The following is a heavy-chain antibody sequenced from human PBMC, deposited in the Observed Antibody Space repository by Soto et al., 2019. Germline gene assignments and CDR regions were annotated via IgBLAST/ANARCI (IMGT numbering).Heavy chain of an antibody. Sequence: EGSLRLSCAASGFNLGSYWMHWVRQAPGKGLVWVSRINDYGTTINYAESVEGRFTISRDDAKSEVYLQMNNLRAEDTAVYYCARGGLELFDYWGQGATVTVSS. J-gene: IGHJ4*02. D-gene: IGHD1-7*01. CDR3: ARGGLELFDY. V-gene: IGHV3-74*01. CDR2: INDYGTTI. CDR1: GFNLGSYW.